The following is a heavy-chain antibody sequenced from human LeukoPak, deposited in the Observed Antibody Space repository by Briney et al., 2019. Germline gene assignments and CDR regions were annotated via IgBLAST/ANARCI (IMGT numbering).Heavy chain of an antibody. CDR1: GFTFSSYT. J-gene: IGHJ4*02. Sequence: PGGSLRLSCTASGFTFSSYTMNWARQAPGEGLEWVSYNSSGSGSIYYADSVKGRFTIYRDNAKNSLYMQMNSLRDEDTAVSYCARANWNDFDYWGQGTLVTVSS. CDR2: NSSGSGSI. V-gene: IGHV3-48*02. CDR3: ARANWNDFDY. D-gene: IGHD1-1*01.